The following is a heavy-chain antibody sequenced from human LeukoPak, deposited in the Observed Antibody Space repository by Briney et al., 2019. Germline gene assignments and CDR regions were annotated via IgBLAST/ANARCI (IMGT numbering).Heavy chain of an antibody. CDR3: ARGSRGYSYYFDY. D-gene: IGHD5-18*01. J-gene: IGHJ4*02. V-gene: IGHV4-39*07. Sequence: SETLSLTCTVSGGSISSSSYYWGWIRQPPGKGLEWIGSIYYSGSTYYNPSLKSRVTISVDTSKNQFSLKLTSVTAADTAVYYCARGSRGYSYYFDYWGQGTLVTVSS. CDR2: IYYSGST. CDR1: GGSISSSSYY.